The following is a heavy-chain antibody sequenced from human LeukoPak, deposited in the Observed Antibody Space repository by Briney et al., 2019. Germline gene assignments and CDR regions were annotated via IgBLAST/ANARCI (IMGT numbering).Heavy chain of an antibody. D-gene: IGHD5-24*01. Sequence: GGSLRLSCAASGFNFSAYSVNWVRQAPGKGLEWVSSITRSTSYIYFADSVRGRFTISRDNAKNSLYLQMNSLRAEDTAVYYCARDPNPRDGGYWDQGTLVTVSS. CDR2: ITRSTSYI. V-gene: IGHV3-21*01. J-gene: IGHJ4*02. CDR3: ARDPNPRDGGY. CDR1: GFNFSAYS.